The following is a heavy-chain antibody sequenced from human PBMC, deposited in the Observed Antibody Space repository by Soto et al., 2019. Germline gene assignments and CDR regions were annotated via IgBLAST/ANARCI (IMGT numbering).Heavy chain of an antibody. CDR2: ISYDGSNK. Sequence: GGSLRLSCAASGFTFSSYAMHWVRQAPGKGLEWVEVISYDGSNKYYADSVKGRFTISRDNSKNTLYLQMNSLRAEDTAVYYCARDRYYGSGSSYYYYYGMDVWGQGTTVTVSS. J-gene: IGHJ6*02. CDR3: ARDRYYGSGSSYYYYYGMDV. V-gene: IGHV3-30-3*01. CDR1: GFTFSSYA. D-gene: IGHD3-10*01.